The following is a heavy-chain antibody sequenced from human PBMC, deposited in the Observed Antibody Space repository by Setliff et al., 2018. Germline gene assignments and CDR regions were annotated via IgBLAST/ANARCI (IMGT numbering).Heavy chain of an antibody. J-gene: IGHJ4*02. D-gene: IGHD3-3*01. V-gene: IGHV4-38-2*01. CDR2: IHHRGST. CDR1: GYSISSGYY. CDR3: ARGGKILEWLYAHDY. Sequence: SETLSLTCAVSGYSISSGYYWGWIRQPPGKGLEWIGSIHHRGSTYYNPSLKSRVTISVDTSKNQFSLKLSSVTAADTAVYYCARGGKILEWLYAHDYWGQGTLVTVSS.